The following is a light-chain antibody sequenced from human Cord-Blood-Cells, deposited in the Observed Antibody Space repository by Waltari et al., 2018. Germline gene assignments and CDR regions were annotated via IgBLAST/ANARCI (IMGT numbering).Light chain of an antibody. CDR1: RSAVGGSNT. CDR2: EVS. CDR3: SSYTSSSTLYV. V-gene: IGLV2-14*01. Sequence: QSALTQPPSVSGSPGQSNTISCTGTRSAVGGSNTDSWYQQHPGKAPKLMIYEVSNRPSGVSNRFSGSKSGNTASLTISGLQAEDEADYYCSSYTSSSTLYVFGTGTKVTVL. J-gene: IGLJ1*01.